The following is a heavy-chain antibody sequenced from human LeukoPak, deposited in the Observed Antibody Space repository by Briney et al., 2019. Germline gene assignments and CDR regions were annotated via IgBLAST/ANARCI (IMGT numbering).Heavy chain of an antibody. CDR1: GYTFTSYY. CDR3: ARRSGLYDYGEYYFDY. Sequence: ASVKVSCKASGYTFTSYYMHWVRQAPGQGLEWMGIINPSGGSTTYAQKFQGRVSMTMDTSTSTVYMELRSLRSEDTALYYCARRSGLYDYGEYYFDYWGQGTLVTVSS. J-gene: IGHJ4*02. D-gene: IGHD4-17*01. CDR2: INPSGGST. V-gene: IGHV1-46*01.